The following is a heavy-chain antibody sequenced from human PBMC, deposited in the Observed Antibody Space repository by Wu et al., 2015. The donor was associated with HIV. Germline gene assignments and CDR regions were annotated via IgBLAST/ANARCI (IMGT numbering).Heavy chain of an antibody. CDR2: INPGIGST. Sequence: QVQLVQSGAELKKPGASVKVSCKASGYTSGYTFNNYYIYCLRQAPGQGLEWMGLINPGIGSTYYAEKFQGRVTMTRDTSTSTVNMQLGTLTSEDTAVYYCNRGMQGWVNDAFDIWGQGTVVTVSS. CDR1: GYTSGYTFNNYY. D-gene: IGHD3-16*01. J-gene: IGHJ3*02. V-gene: IGHV1-46*02. CDR3: NRGMQGWVNDAFDI.